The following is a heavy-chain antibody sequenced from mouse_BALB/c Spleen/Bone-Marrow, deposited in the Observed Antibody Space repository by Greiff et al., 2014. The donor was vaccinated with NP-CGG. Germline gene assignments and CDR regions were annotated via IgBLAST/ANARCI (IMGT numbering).Heavy chain of an antibody. CDR2: FNPNNGVT. CDR3: AIYYSDYPVMDC. Sequence: VQLQQPGPELVKPGASVKISCKTSGYTFTEYTMHWVKQSHGKSLEWIGGFNPNNGVTIYNQKFKGKATLTVDKSSSTAYMELRSLTSEDSAVYYCAIYYSDYPVMDCWGQGTSVAVSS. V-gene: IGHV1-18*01. CDR1: GYTFTEYT. J-gene: IGHJ4*01. D-gene: IGHD1-1*01.